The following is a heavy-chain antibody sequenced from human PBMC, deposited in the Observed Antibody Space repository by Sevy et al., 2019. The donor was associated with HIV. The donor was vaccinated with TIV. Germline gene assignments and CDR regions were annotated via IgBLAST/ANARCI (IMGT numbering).Heavy chain of an antibody. V-gene: IGHV3-23*01. CDR2: ISGSGGST. CDR3: ATHMTTVTTREYNY. Sequence: GGSLRLSCAASGFTFSSYAMSWVRQAPGKGLEWVSAISGSGGSTYYADSVKGRFTISRDNSKNTLDLQMNSLRAEDTAVYYCATHMTTVTTREYNYWGQGTLVTVSS. J-gene: IGHJ4*02. D-gene: IGHD4-17*01. CDR1: GFTFSSYA.